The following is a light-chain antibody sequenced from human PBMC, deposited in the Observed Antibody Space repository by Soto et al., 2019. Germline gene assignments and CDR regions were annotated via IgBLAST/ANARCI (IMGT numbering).Light chain of an antibody. J-gene: IGLJ1*01. CDR3: DSFRSGTILV. CDR1: SDDIGAYDR. V-gene: IGLV2-14*03. CDR2: EVN. Sequence: QSVLTQPASVSGSPGQSITISCTGTSDDIGAYDRVSWFQQYPGEDPRLLIYEVNNRPSGVSKRFSGSKAGNTASLTIYGLLDDDEADYFCDSFRSGTILVFGSGTKVTVL.